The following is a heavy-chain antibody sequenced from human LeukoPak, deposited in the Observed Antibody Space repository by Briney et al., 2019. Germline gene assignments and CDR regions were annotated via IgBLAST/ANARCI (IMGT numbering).Heavy chain of an antibody. J-gene: IGHJ4*02. V-gene: IGHV3-48*04. Sequence: HPGGSLRLSCAASGFTFSSYGLTWVRQAPGKGLEWLSYISGRSSSIYYADSVKGRFTISRDNAKNSLYLQMNSLRAEDTAVYCCAREEGLGDRLVINPAVDYWGQGTLVTVSS. CDR1: GFTFSSYG. D-gene: IGHD3-9*01. CDR3: AREEGLGDRLVINPAVDY. CDR2: ISGRSSSI.